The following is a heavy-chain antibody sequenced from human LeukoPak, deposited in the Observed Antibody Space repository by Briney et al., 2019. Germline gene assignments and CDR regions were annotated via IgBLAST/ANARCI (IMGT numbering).Heavy chain of an antibody. CDR2: INHSGST. D-gene: IGHD4-17*01. V-gene: IGHV4-34*01. CDR1: GGSFSGYY. CDR3: ASLRGPYYYYMDV. J-gene: IGHJ6*03. Sequence: SETLSLTCAVYGGSFSGYYWSWIRQPPGKGLEWIGEINHSGSTNYNPSLKSRVTISVDTSKNQFSLKLSPVTAADTAVYYCASLRGPYYYYMDVWGKGTTVTISS.